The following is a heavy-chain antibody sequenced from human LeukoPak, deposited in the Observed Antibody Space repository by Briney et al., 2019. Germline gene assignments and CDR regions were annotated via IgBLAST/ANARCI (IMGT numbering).Heavy chain of an antibody. CDR3: ARVYCSSTSCYSWFDP. D-gene: IGHD2-2*01. CDR1: GGSFSGYY. V-gene: IGHV4-34*01. CDR2: INHSGST. J-gene: IGHJ5*02. Sequence: SETLSLTCAVYGGSFSGYYWSWIRQPPGKGLEWIGEINHSGSTNYKPSLKSRVTISVDTSKNQFSLKLSSVTAADTAVYYCARVYCSSTSCYSWFDPWGQGTLVTVSS.